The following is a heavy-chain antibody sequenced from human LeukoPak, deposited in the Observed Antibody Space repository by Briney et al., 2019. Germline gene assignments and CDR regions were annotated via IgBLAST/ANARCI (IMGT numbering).Heavy chain of an antibody. J-gene: IGHJ4*02. CDR1: GYTFTSYD. CDR3: ARAIRGQLLLEY. D-gene: IGHD2-2*01. V-gene: IGHV1-8*01. CDR2: MNPNSGNT. Sequence: ASVKVSCKASGYTFTSYDINWVRQATGQGLEWMGWMNPNSGNTGYAQKFQGRVTMTEDTSTDTAYMELSSLRSEDTAVYYCARAIRGQLLLEYWGQGTLVTVSS.